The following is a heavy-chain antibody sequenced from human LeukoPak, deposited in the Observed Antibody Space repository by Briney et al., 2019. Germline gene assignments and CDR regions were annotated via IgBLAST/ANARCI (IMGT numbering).Heavy chain of an antibody. CDR2: TNHSGST. CDR1: GGSFSGYY. J-gene: IGHJ4*02. Sequence: SETLSLTCAVYGGSFSGYYWSWIRQPPGKGLEWIGETNHSGSTNYNPSLKSRVTISVDTSKNQFSLRLSSVTAADTAVYYCARGAWTSYEGTTHIDYWGQGNLVTVSS. D-gene: IGHD1-7*01. CDR3: ARGAWTSYEGTTHIDY. V-gene: IGHV4-34*01.